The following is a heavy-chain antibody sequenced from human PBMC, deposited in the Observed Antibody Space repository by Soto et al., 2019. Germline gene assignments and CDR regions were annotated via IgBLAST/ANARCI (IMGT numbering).Heavy chain of an antibody. Sequence: GGSLRLSCLASGFTFSDYAMTWVRHVPGRGLEWVASLDGAGGSTYYADSVRGRFTISRDNSQNTLFLQMKRLTVDDTAIYYCAAPRDEYGSGVSWFTYGMDIWGQGTTLTVSS. J-gene: IGHJ6*02. CDR2: LDGAGGST. CDR1: GFTFSDYA. V-gene: IGHV3-23*01. CDR3: AAPRDEYGSGVSWFTYGMDI. D-gene: IGHD3-10*01.